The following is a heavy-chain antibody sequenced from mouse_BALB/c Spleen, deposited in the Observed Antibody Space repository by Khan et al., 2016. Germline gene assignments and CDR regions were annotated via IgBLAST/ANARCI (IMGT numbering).Heavy chain of an antibody. CDR3: ARGRFVLHDY. Sequence: VQLQQSGPELVKPGASVKISCKASGYTFIDYNMHWVKQSHGKSLEWIGYSYPYNGGSTYNQKFKSKAKLTVDNSSSTAFMVLRILTSEASADYYCARGRFVLHDYGGQSTTPTVSS. CDR2: SYPYNGGS. CDR1: GYTFIDYN. D-gene: IGHD1-1*01. V-gene: IGHV1S29*02. J-gene: IGHJ2*01.